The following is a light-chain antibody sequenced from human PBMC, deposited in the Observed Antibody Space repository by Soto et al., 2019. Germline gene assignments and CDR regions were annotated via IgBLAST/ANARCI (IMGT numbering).Light chain of an antibody. CDR3: QQRSSWPPT. Sequence: EVVLTQSPATLSLSPGERATLSCRASQSVSSYLAWYQQKPGHAPRLLIYDTSNRAPGIPARFSGSGSGTDFTLTISSLEPEDFAIYYCQQRSSWPPTFGQGTKVEF. V-gene: IGKV3-11*01. CDR2: DTS. J-gene: IGKJ1*01. CDR1: QSVSSY.